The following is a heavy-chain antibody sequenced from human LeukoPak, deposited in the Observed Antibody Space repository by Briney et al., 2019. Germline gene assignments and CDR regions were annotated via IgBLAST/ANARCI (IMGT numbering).Heavy chain of an antibody. Sequence: GXXLRLSCAASGFTFDDYGMSWVRQAPGKGLEWVSGINWNGGTTVYADSVKGRFTISRDNAKTSLYLQMNSLRAEDTALYYCARLLSSGTTRNNWFDPWGQGTLVTVSS. CDR2: INWNGGTT. D-gene: IGHD1-1*01. V-gene: IGHV3-20*04. J-gene: IGHJ5*02. CDR1: GFTFDDYG. CDR3: ARLLSSGTTRNNWFDP.